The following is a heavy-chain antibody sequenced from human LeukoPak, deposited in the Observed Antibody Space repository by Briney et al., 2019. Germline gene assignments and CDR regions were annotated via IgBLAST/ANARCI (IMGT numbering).Heavy chain of an antibody. V-gene: IGHV4-34*01. CDR3: ARGSSGWYQSFNWFDP. D-gene: IGHD6-19*01. CDR2: INHSGST. J-gene: IGHJ5*02. CDR1: GGSFSGYY. Sequence: SETLSLTCAVCGGSFSGYYWSWIRQPPGKGLEWIGEINHSGSTNYNPSLKSRVTISVDTSKNQFSLKLSSVTAADTAVYYCARGSSGWYQSFNWFDPWGQGTLVTVSS.